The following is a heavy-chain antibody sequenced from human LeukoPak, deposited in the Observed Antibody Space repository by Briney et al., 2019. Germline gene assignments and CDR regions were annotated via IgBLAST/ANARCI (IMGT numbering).Heavy chain of an antibody. D-gene: IGHD3-16*01. CDR2: IYYSGNT. J-gene: IGHJ3*02. CDR1: GGSISSYY. V-gene: IGHV4-59*01. Sequence: SETLSLTCTVSGGSISSYYWSWIRQPPGKGLEWIGYIYYSGNTIYNPSLKSRVTISLDTSKNQFSLKVSSVTAADTAVYYCARTYVANSFDIWGQGTMVTVST. CDR3: ARTYVANSFDI.